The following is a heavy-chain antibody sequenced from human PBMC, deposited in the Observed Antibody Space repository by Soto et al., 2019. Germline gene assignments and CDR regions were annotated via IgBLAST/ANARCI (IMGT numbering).Heavy chain of an antibody. V-gene: IGHV1-3*01. D-gene: IGHD4-17*01. Sequence: QVQIVQSGAEVKKPGASVKVSCKASGYTFTSYAMHWVRQAPGQRLEWMGWINAGNGNTKYSQKFQGRVTITRDTSASTAYMELSSLRSEDTAVYYCARRGLTDWYFDLWGRGTLVTVSS. CDR3: ARRGLTDWYFDL. CDR1: GYTFTSYA. J-gene: IGHJ2*01. CDR2: INAGNGNT.